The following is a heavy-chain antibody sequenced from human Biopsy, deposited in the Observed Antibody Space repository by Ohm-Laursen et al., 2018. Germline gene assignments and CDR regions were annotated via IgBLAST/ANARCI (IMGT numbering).Heavy chain of an antibody. J-gene: IGHJ6*02. V-gene: IGHV3-7*01. CDR1: GFTFSSYW. CDR3: ARESALKWYQSLSYFNGMDV. D-gene: IGHD2-2*01. CDR2: IKEDGSEK. Sequence: SLRLSCSASGFTFSSYWMSWARQARGKGLEWAANIKEDGSEKHYVDSVKGRFTISRDNAKNSLFLQMNSLRAEDTAVYYCARESALKWYQSLSYFNGMDVWGQGTTVTVSS.